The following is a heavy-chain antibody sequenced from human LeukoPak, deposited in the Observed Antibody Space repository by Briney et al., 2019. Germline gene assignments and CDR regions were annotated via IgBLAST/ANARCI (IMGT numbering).Heavy chain of an antibody. CDR1: GGSISGYY. CDR3: ARDEGSAYPFDY. D-gene: IGHD3-22*01. CDR2: IYYSGST. J-gene: IGHJ4*02. V-gene: IGHV4-59*12. Sequence: SETLSLTCTVSGGSISGYYWSWIRQPPGKGLEWIGYIYYSGSTNYNPSLKSRVTLSVDTSKNQFSLNLNSVTAADTAVYFCARDEGSAYPFDYWGQGTLVTVSS.